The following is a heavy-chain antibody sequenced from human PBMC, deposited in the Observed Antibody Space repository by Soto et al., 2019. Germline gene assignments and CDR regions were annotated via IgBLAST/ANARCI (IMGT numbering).Heavy chain of an antibody. J-gene: IGHJ3*02. CDR1: GGTFSSYT. V-gene: IGHV1-69*02. CDR2: IIPILGIA. Sequence: QVQLVQSGAEVKKPGSSVKVSCKASGGTFSSYTISWVRQAPGQGLEWMGRIIPILGIANYAQKFQGRVTITADKSTSTAYMELSSLSSEDTAVDYCARGGTSILVGAAAALGGAFDIWGQGTMVTVSS. CDR3: ARGGTSILVGAAAALGGAFDI. D-gene: IGHD2-2*01.